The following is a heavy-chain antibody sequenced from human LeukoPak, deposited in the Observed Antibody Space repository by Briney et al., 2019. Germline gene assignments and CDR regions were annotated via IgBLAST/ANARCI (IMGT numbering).Heavy chain of an antibody. CDR1: GFTFSSYT. D-gene: IGHD3-16*01. V-gene: IGHV3-21*01. CDR2: ISGSSSYI. Sequence: KSGGSLLLSCAASGFTFSSYTMKWVRQAPGKGLEGVSSISGSSSYIYYADSVKGRFTISRDNAKNSLYLQMHSLRAEDTAVYYCARVVWGQLTYYFDYWGQGTLVTVSS. CDR3: ARVVWGQLTYYFDY. J-gene: IGHJ4*02.